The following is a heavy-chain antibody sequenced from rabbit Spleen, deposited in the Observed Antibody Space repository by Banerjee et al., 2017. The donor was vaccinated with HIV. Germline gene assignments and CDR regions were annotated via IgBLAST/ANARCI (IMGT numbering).Heavy chain of an antibody. CDR1: GFSFSDRDV. Sequence: QEQLVESGGGLVQPEGSLTLTCRASGFSFSDRDVMCWVRQAPGKGLEWIACINAATGKPVYATWAKGRFAISRTSSTTVTLRMTSLAAADTATYLCARNYVNAFDPWGQGTLVTVS. CDR2: INAATGKP. D-gene: IGHD1-1*01. CDR3: ARNYVNAFDP. J-gene: IGHJ2*01. V-gene: IGHV1S45*01.